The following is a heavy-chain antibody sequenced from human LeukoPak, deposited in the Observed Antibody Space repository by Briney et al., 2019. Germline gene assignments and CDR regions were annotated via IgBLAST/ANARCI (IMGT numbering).Heavy chain of an antibody. Sequence: SETLSLTCTVSGGSISSYYWSWIRQPPGKGLEWIGYIYYSGSTNYNPSLKSRVTISVDTSKNQFSLKLSSVTAAVTAVYYCARHSLYSSSWSWGQGTLVTVSS. J-gene: IGHJ4*02. V-gene: IGHV4-59*08. CDR1: GGSISSYY. CDR3: ARHSLYSSSWS. D-gene: IGHD6-13*01. CDR2: IYYSGST.